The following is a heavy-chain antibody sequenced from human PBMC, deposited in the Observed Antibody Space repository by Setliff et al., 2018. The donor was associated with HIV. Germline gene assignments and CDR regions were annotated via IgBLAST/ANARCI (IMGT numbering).Heavy chain of an antibody. CDR3: ARPGSSSYYYAMDV. CDR2: VYNPERI. D-gene: IGHD3-10*01. J-gene: IGHJ6*02. V-gene: IGHV4-59*11. CDR1: GGSISSHY. Sequence: SETLSLTCSFSGGSISSHYWSWIRQTPGKGLEWIGTVYNPERISYNPSLRSRVTISVDTSQNQFSLKLRSVTAADTGVYYCARPGSSSYYYAMDVWGLGTTVIVSS.